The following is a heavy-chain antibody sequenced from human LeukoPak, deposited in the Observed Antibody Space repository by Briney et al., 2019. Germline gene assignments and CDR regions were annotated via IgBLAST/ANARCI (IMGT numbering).Heavy chain of an antibody. Sequence: PSETLSLTCAVSGYSISSGYYWGWIRQPPGKGLEWIGSIYYSGSTYYNPSLKSRVTISVDTSKNQFSLKLSSVTAADTAVYYCASPGYCTNGVCYGGDYWGQGTLVTVSS. CDR3: ASPGYCTNGVCYGGDY. D-gene: IGHD2-8*01. J-gene: IGHJ4*02. CDR1: GYSISSGYY. CDR2: IYYSGST. V-gene: IGHV4-38-2*01.